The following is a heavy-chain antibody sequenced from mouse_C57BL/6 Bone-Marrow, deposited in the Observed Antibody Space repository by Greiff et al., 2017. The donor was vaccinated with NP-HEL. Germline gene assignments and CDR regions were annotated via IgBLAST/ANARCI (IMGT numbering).Heavy chain of an antibody. J-gene: IGHJ3*01. V-gene: IGHV1-85*01. CDR1: GYTFTSYD. CDR3: ARLRDFAY. CDR2: IYPRDGST. Sequence: VKLMESGPELVKPGASVKLSCKASGYTFTSYDINWVKQRPGQGLEWIGWIYPRDGSTKYNEKFKGKATLTVDTSSSTAYMELHSLTSEDSAVYFCARLRDFAYWGQGTLVTVSA.